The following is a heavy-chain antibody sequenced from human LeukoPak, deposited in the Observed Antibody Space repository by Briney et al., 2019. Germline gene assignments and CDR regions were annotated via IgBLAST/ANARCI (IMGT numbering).Heavy chain of an antibody. CDR1: GGSISSSSYY. J-gene: IGHJ3*02. CDR2: IYYSGST. V-gene: IGHV4-39*01. D-gene: IGHD3-22*01. CDR3: ARTGLWLYLGNVFEI. Sequence: SETLSLTCTVSGGSISSSSYYWGWIRQPPGKGLEWIGSIYYSGSTYYNPSLESRATISVDTSKNQFSLKLSSMTAADTAVYYCARTGLWLYLGNVFEIWGQGTMVTVSS.